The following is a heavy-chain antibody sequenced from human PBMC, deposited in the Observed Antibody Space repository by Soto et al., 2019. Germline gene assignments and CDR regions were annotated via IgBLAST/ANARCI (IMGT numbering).Heavy chain of an antibody. CDR1: GGSIGSSTYY. Sequence: QLQLQESGPGLVKPSETLSLTCTVSGGSIGSSTYYWSWIRQPPGKGLEWIGSVYHTGTTYYNPSRKSPVTISVDTSKNQFSLKLTSVTAADTAVYYCARRHYSSSSHFDYWGQGTLVTVSS. CDR3: ARRHYSSSSHFDY. V-gene: IGHV4-39*01. D-gene: IGHD6-6*01. J-gene: IGHJ4*02. CDR2: VYHTGTT.